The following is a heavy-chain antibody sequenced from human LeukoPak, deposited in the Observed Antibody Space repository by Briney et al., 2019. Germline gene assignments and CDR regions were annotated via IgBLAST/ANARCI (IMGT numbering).Heavy chain of an antibody. D-gene: IGHD3-10*01. CDR3: ARVSLNYYGSGSYPFFDY. V-gene: IGHV3-21*01. CDR1: GFTFSSYS. CDR2: ISSSSSYI. Sequence: GGPLRLSCAASGFTFSSYSMNWVRQAPGKGLEWVSSISSSSSYIYYADSVKGRFTISRDNAKNSLYLQMNSLRAEDTAVYYCARVSLNYYGSGSYPFFDYWGQGTLVTVSS. J-gene: IGHJ4*02.